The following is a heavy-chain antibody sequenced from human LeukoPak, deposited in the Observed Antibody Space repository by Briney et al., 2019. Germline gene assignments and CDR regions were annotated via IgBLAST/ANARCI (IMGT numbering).Heavy chain of an antibody. J-gene: IGHJ5*02. Sequence: PSETLSLTCTVSGGSISSYYWSWIRQPPGKGLEWIGYIYYSGSTNYNPSLKSRVTISVDTSKNQFSLKLSSVTAADTAVYYCARMVRQQLVGNWFDPWGQGTLVTVSS. CDR2: IYYSGST. CDR3: ARMVRQQLVGNWFDP. CDR1: GGSISSYY. V-gene: IGHV4-59*01. D-gene: IGHD6-13*01.